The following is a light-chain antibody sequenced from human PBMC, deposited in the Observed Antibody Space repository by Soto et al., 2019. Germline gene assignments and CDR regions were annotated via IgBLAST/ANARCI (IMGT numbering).Light chain of an antibody. CDR3: QQQRT. CDR2: AAS. V-gene: IGKV3-20*01. J-gene: IGKJ2*01. Sequence: EIVLTQSPGTLSLSAGDRATLSCRASQFLSSSYVVWYQQQPGQANTLLIYAASRRATGSPDRFSGSGSATEYTLNISRFEPEDFELYSCQQQRTFGEGTRLEIK. CDR1: QFLSSSY.